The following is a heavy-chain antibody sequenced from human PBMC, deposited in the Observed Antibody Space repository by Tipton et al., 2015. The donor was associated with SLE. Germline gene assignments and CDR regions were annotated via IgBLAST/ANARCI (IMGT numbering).Heavy chain of an antibody. D-gene: IGHD1-26*01. CDR1: GYTFTSYG. CDR2: ISAYNGNT. J-gene: IGHJ3*02. Sequence: QSGAEVKKPGASVKVSCKASGYTFTSYGISWVRQAPGQGLEWMGWISAYNGNTNYAQKLQGRVTMTTDTSTSTAYMELRSLRSEDTAVYYCARDHLSGSYLRDAFDIWGQGTMVTVSS. CDR3: ARDHLSGSYLRDAFDI. V-gene: IGHV1-18*01.